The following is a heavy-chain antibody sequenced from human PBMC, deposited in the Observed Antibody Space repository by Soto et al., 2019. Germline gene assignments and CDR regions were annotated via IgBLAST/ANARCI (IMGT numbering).Heavy chain of an antibody. CDR3: ARDQLVVRGVIITPMDV. CDR2: ISSSSSYI. J-gene: IGHJ6*03. V-gene: IGHV3-21*01. Sequence: GGSLRLSCAAPGFTFSSYSMNWVRQAPGKGLEWVSSISSSSSYIYYADSVKGRFTISRDNAKNSLYLQMNSLRAEDTAVYYCARDQLVVRGVIITPMDVWGKGTTVTVSS. CDR1: GFTFSSYS. D-gene: IGHD3-10*01.